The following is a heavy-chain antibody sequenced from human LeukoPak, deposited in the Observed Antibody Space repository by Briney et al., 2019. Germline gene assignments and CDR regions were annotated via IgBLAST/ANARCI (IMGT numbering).Heavy chain of an antibody. Sequence: GGSLRLSCAASGVTFSSHWMHWVRQAPGKGLVWVSRINPDGTSTSYADSVKGRFTISRDNAKNTLYLQMNSLRAEDTAAYYCARSMTGVNDYWGQGTLVTVSS. CDR3: ARSMTGVNDY. V-gene: IGHV3-74*01. CDR2: INPDGTST. CDR1: GVTFSSHW. D-gene: IGHD3-9*01. J-gene: IGHJ4*02.